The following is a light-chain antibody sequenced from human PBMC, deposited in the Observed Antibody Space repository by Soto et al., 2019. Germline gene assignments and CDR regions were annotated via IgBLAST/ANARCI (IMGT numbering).Light chain of an antibody. CDR3: QQSTNLPLT. CDR1: QSISRN. V-gene: IGKV3D-15*01. J-gene: IGKJ4*01. CDR2: RAS. Sequence: EIIMTQSPATLSVTQGEGATLSCRASQSISRNLAWYQQKPGQAPRLVIFRASTMDTGVPARFSGTGSGTDFTLTISSLQPEDFAVYYCQQSTNLPLTFGGGTKVDIK.